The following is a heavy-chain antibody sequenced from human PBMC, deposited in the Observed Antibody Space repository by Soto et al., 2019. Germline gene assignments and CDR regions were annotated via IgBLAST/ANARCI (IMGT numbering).Heavy chain of an antibody. Sequence: QVTLKESGPVLVKPTETLTLTCTVSGFSFSNARMGVSWIRQPPGKALEWLAHIFSNDEKSYSTALKSRLAISKDTSKSQVVLTMTNMDPVDTATFYCARINRMITGFDYWGQGTLVTVSS. D-gene: IGHD3-16*01. CDR2: IFSNDEK. CDR3: ARINRMITGFDY. V-gene: IGHV2-26*01. CDR1: GFSFSNARMG. J-gene: IGHJ4*02.